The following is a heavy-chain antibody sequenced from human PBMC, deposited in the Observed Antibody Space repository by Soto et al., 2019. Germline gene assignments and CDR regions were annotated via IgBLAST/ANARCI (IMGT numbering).Heavy chain of an antibody. J-gene: IGHJ4*02. CDR2: ISSSSSTI. D-gene: IGHD6-13*01. CDR3: ARDDSSSPKLFDY. Sequence: LRLSCAASGFTFSSYSMNWVRQAPGKGLEWVSYISSSSSTIYYADPVKGRFTISRDNAKNSLYLQMNSLRDEDTAVYYCARDDSSSPKLFDYWGQGTLVTVSS. CDR1: GFTFSSYS. V-gene: IGHV3-48*02.